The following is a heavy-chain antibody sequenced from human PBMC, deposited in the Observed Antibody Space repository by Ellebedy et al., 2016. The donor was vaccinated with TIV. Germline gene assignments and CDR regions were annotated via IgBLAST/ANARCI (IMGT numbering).Heavy chain of an antibody. CDR3: ATDGSYCDLRSPPHGFVI. CDR2: INQDGSDK. CDR1: RFTFSSYW. D-gene: IGHD1-26*01. J-gene: IGHJ3*02. V-gene: IGHV3-7*01. Sequence: GESLKISCAASRFTFSSYWMSWVRQSPGKGLEWVANINQDGSDKYYVDSVKGRFTISRDNAKNSLYLQMNSLRAVDTTVYYCATDGSYCDLRSPPHGFVIWGQGTMVTVSS.